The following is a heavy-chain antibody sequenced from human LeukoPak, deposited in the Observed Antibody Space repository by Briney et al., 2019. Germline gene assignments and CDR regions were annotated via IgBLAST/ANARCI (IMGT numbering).Heavy chain of an antibody. J-gene: IGHJ5*02. CDR3: ARGVVVVPAAIPNWFDP. D-gene: IGHD2-2*01. CDR1: GGTFSSYA. V-gene: IGHV1-69*01. Sequence: SVTVSCKASGGTFSSYAISWVRQAPGQGLEWMGGIIPIFGTANYAQKFQGRVTITADESTSTAYMELSSLRSEDTAVYYCARGVVVVPAAIPNWFDPWGQGTLVTVSS. CDR2: IIPIFGTA.